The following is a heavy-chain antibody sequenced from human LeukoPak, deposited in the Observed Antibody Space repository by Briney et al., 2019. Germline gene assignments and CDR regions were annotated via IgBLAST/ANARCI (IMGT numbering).Heavy chain of an antibody. J-gene: IGHJ5*02. CDR3: ARDRIAAAGNWFDP. CDR2: INPNSGGT. CDR1: GYTFTGYY. V-gene: IGHV1-2*02. D-gene: IGHD6-13*01. Sequence: ASVKVSCKASGYTFTGYYMHWVRQAPGQGLEWMGWINPNSGGTNYAQKFQGRVTMTRDTSISTAYVELSRLRSDDTAVYYCARDRIAAAGNWFDPWGQGTLVTVSS.